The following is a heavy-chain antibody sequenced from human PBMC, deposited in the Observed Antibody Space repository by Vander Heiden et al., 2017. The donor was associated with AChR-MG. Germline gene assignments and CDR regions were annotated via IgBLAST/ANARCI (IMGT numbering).Heavy chain of an antibody. D-gene: IGHD2-8*01. CDR2: ISSSSSYI. V-gene: IGHV3-21*01. J-gene: IGHJ4*02. CDR3: ARAGGLYCTNGVCLHY. Sequence: EVQLVESGGGLVKPGGSLRLSCAASGFTFSSYSMNWVRQAPGKGLEWVSSISSSSSYIYYADSVKGRFTISRDNAKNSLYLQMNSLRAEDTAVYYCARAGGLYCTNGVCLHYWGQGTLVTVSS. CDR1: GFTFSSYS.